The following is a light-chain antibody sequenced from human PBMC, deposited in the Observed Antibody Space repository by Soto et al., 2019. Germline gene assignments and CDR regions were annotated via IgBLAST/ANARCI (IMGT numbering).Light chain of an antibody. CDR2: EDT. J-gene: IGLJ1*01. CDR3: CSYAGSGTYV. V-gene: IGLV2-23*01. Sequence: QSALTQPASVSGSPGQSITISCTGTSNGVGNYDLVSWYQQHPGKAPKLMIYEDTKRPSGVSDRFSGSKSGNSASLTISGLQAEDEADYHCCSYAGSGTYVFGTGTKLTVL. CDR1: SNGVGNYDL.